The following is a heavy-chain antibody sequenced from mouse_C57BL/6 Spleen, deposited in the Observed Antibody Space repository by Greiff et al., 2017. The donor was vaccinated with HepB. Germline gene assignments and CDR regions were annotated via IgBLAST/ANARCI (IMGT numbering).Heavy chain of an antibody. CDR3: ARIGAYYYGSSYYFDY. CDR2: INPNNGGT. CDR1: GYTFTDYN. Sequence: VQLKQSGPELVKPGASVKMSCKASGYTFTDYNMHWVKQSHGKSLEWIGYINPNNGGTSYNQKFKGKATLTVNKSSSTAYMELRSLTSEDSAVYYCARIGAYYYGSSYYFDYWGQGTTLTVSS. D-gene: IGHD1-1*01. J-gene: IGHJ2*01. V-gene: IGHV1-22*01.